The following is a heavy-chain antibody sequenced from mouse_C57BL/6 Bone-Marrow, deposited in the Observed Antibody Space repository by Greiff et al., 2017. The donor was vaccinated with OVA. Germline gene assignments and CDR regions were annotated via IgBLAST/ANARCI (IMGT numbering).Heavy chain of an antibody. J-gene: IGHJ4*01. CDR1: GFTFSSYA. Sequence: DVMLVESGGGLVKPGGSLKLSCAASGFTFSSYAMSWVRQTPEKRLEWVATISDGGSYTYYPDNVKGRFTISRDNAKNNLYLQMSHLKSEDTAMYYCASSNWEDAMDYWGQGTSVTVSS. CDR2: ISDGGSYT. V-gene: IGHV5-4*03. CDR3: ASSNWEDAMDY. D-gene: IGHD4-1*01.